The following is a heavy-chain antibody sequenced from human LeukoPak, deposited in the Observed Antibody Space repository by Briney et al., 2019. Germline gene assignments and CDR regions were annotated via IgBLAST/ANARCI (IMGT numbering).Heavy chain of an antibody. CDR1: GASVSNFY. CDR3: AKHHDGGPKLRLDF. CDR2: FHYSGST. V-gene: IGHV4-59*08. J-gene: IGHJ4*02. Sequence: SETLSLTCRVSGASVSNFYWSWIRQSPGKGLEWIGFFHYSGSTNYNPSLNSRVTTSIDTSMNQLSLTLVSVTAADTAVYFCAKHHDGGPKLRLDFWGLGVLVTVSS. D-gene: IGHD2-15*01.